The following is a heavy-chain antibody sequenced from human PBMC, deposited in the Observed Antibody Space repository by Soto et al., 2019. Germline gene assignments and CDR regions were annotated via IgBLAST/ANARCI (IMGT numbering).Heavy chain of an antibody. D-gene: IGHD6-13*01. CDR1: GFTFSSYA. J-gene: IGHJ4*02. V-gene: IGHV3-23*01. CDR2: ISGSGGST. CDR3: AKPQPGYSSSWYGTDY. Sequence: VGSLRLSCAASGFTFSSYAMSWVRQAPGKGLEWVSAISGSGGSTYYADSVKGRFTISRDNSKNTLYLQMNSLRAEDTAVYYCAKPQPGYSSSWYGTDYWGQGTLVTVSS.